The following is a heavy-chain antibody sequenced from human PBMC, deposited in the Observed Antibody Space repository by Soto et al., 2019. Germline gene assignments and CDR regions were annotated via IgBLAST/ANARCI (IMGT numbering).Heavy chain of an antibody. V-gene: IGHV3-23*01. CDR1: GFTFSSYA. D-gene: IGHD6-19*01. Sequence: EVQLLESGGGLVQPGGSLRLSCAATGFTFSSYAMSWVRQAPGKGLEWVSAISGSGGSTYYADSVKGRFTISRDNSKNTLYLQMNSLRAEDTAVYYCARISSRLVHEDAFDIWGQGTMVTVSS. CDR2: ISGSGGST. J-gene: IGHJ3*02. CDR3: ARISSRLVHEDAFDI.